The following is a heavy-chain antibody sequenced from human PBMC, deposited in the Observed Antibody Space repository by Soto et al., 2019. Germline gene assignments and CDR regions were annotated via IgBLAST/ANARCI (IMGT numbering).Heavy chain of an antibody. CDR3: ARDRIITFGGGTD. Sequence: QVQLVQSGAEVKKPGASVKVSCKASGYTFTSYDINWVRQATGQRLEWMGWMNPNSGNTGYAQKFKGRVTMSRNTSISTAYIELSSLRSEDTAVYYCARDRIITFGGGTDWGQGSLVIVST. V-gene: IGHV1-8*01. D-gene: IGHD3-16*01. J-gene: IGHJ4*02. CDR2: MNPNSGNT. CDR1: GYTFTSYD.